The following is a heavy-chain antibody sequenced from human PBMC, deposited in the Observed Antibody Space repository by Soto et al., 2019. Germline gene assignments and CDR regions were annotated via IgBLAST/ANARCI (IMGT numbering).Heavy chain of an antibody. J-gene: IGHJ3*02. CDR1: GYTFTSYY. Sequence: ASEKVSCKASGYTFTSYYMHWVLPGPEQGLEWMGIINPSGGSTSYAQKFQGRVTMTRDTSTSTVYMELSSLRSEDTAVYYCAREGYCSSTSCRKYNAFDIWGQGTMVTVSS. CDR3: AREGYCSSTSCRKYNAFDI. CDR2: INPSGGST. D-gene: IGHD2-2*01. V-gene: IGHV1-46*03.